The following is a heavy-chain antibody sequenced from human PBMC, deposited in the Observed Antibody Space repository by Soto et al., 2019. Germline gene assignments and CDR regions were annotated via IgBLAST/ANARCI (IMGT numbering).Heavy chain of an antibody. J-gene: IGHJ6*03. CDR3: ARHYMVRGDHYYYYMDV. D-gene: IGHD3-10*01. CDR1: GGSISSDDFF. Sequence: PSETLSLTCNVSGGSISSDDFFWSWVRQHPARGLEWIGYIYHSGTTYYNPSLQSRITISVDTSKNQFSLKLSSVTAADTAVYYCARHYMVRGDHYYYYMDVWGKGTTVTVSS. V-gene: IGHV4-31*03. CDR2: IYHSGTT.